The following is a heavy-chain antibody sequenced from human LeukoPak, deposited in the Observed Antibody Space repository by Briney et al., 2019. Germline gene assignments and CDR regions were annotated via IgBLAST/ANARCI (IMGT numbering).Heavy chain of an antibody. CDR2: ISYDGSNK. Sequence: GRSLRLSCAASGFTFSSYSVQWVRQAPGKGLEWVAVISYDGSNKHYADSVKGRFTISRDNSKNTLYLQMNSLRAEDTAVYYCARLVTGTTVVNSGWFDPWGQGTLVTVSS. D-gene: IGHD4-23*01. CDR1: GFTFSSYS. CDR3: ARLVTGTTVVNSGWFDP. J-gene: IGHJ5*02. V-gene: IGHV3-30-3*01.